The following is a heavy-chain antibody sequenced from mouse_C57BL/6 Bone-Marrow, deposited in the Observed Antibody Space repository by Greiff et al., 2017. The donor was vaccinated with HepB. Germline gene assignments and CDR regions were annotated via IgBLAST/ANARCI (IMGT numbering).Heavy chain of an antibody. D-gene: IGHD1-1*01. V-gene: IGHV1-50*01. CDR1: GYTFTSYW. Sequence: QVQLQQPGAELVKPGASVKLSCKASGYTFTSYWMQWVKQRPGQGLEWIGEIDPSDSYTNYNQKFKGKATLTVDTSSSTAYMQLSSLTSEDAAVYYCARFWVDYYGRSYFDYWGQGTTLTVSS. CDR2: IDPSDSYT. J-gene: IGHJ2*01. CDR3: ARFWVDYYGRSYFDY.